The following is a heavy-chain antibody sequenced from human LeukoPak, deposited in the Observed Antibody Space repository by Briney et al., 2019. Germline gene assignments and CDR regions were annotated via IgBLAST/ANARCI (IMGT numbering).Heavy chain of an antibody. D-gene: IGHD2-21*01. Sequence: PGGSLRLSCAASGFTFDDYGMSWVRQAPGKGLEGVSGINWNGGSTGYADSVKGRFTISRDNARNSLYLQMNSLRAEATAVYYCARDAASPIVVEEENYFDYWGQGTLVTVSS. J-gene: IGHJ4*02. CDR1: GFTFDDYG. V-gene: IGHV3-20*04. CDR3: ARDAASPIVVEEENYFDY. CDR2: INWNGGST.